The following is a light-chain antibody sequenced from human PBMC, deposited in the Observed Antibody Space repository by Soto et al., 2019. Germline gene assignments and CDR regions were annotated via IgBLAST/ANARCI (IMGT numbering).Light chain of an antibody. CDR2: DAS. CDR1: QAIGND. J-gene: IGKJ1*01. CDR3: QQSYTNPWT. Sequence: DIQMTQSPSSLSAAVGYRVTITCRASQAIGNDLNWYQRRPGKAPNLLIFDASTLQTGVPSRFSGSGSGTHFTLTINGLQPEDSSIYYCQQSYTNPWTFGQGTKVDIK. V-gene: IGKV1-39*01.